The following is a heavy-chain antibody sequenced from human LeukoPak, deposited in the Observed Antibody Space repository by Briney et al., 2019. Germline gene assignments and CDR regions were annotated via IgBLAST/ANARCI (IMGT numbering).Heavy chain of an antibody. Sequence: SETLSLTCTVSGDSISSYYWSWIWQPPGKGLEWIGYLSYSGSTNYNPSLKSRVTISVDTSKNQFSLQLSSVTAADTAVYYCARDWAVTGTVAFDIWGQGTMVTVSS. CDR3: ARDWAVTGTVAFDI. CDR2: LSYSGST. J-gene: IGHJ3*02. CDR1: GDSISSYY. D-gene: IGHD6-19*01. V-gene: IGHV4-59*01.